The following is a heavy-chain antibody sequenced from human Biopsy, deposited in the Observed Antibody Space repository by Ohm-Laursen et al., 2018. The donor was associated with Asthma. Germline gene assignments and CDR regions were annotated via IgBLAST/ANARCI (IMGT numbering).Heavy chain of an antibody. CDR1: GFMFSSFG. J-gene: IGHJ4*02. CDR2: ISYDGNHK. Sequence: SLRLSCTASGFMFSSFGMHWVCQAPGQRLEWVAVISYDGNHKFYDDSVKGLFTISRDYSKNTLYLQMNSLRTEDTAVYYCEKRRGDSCHDNDYWGQGTLVIVSS. V-gene: IGHV3-30*18. CDR3: EKRRGDSCHDNDY. D-gene: IGHD5-12*01.